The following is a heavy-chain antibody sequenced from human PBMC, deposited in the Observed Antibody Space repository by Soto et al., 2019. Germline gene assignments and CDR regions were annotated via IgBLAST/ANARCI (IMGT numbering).Heavy chain of an antibody. Sequence: QVQLVQSGAEVKKPGASVKVSCKASGYTFTSYGISWVRQAPGQGLEWMGWISAYNGNTNYAQKLQGRVTMTTDTSTSTAYMERRSLRSDDTAVYYCARTGLRNYDILTGYYIGAWFDPWGQGTLVTVSS. J-gene: IGHJ5*02. CDR2: ISAYNGNT. CDR1: GYTFTSYG. D-gene: IGHD3-9*01. V-gene: IGHV1-18*01. CDR3: ARTGLRNYDILTGYYIGAWFDP.